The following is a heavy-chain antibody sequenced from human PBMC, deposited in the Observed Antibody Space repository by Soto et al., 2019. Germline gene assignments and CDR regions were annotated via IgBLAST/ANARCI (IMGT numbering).Heavy chain of an antibody. CDR2: ISSSSSTI. Sequence: PGGSLRLSCAASGFTFSSYSMNWVRQAPGKGLEWVSYISSSSSTIYYADSVKGRFTISRDNAKNSLYLQMNSLRAEDTAVYYCARERRGYDLAIDDWGQGTLVTVAS. J-gene: IGHJ4*02. D-gene: IGHD5-12*01. V-gene: IGHV3-48*01. CDR1: GFTFSSYS. CDR3: ARERRGYDLAIDD.